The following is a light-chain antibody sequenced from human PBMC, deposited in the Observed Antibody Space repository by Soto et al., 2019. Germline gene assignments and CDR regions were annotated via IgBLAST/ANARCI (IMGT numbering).Light chain of an antibody. CDR2: GND. CDR3: SSYASTNTRV. Sequence: QSVLTQPPSVSGAPGQRVTISCTGSSSNIGADYDVNWYQQFPGTAPKLLIYGNDNRPSGVPDRFSGSKSDTSASLTISGLQAVDEADYYCSSYASTNTRVFGEGTKLTVL. J-gene: IGLJ2*01. V-gene: IGLV1-40*01. CDR1: SSNIGADYD.